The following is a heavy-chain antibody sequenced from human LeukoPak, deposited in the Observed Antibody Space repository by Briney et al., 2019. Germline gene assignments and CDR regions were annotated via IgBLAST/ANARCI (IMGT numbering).Heavy chain of an antibody. CDR1: GFTFSSYS. D-gene: IGHD4-17*01. CDR3: ARATDGDYVPY. Sequence: GGSLRLSCAASGFTFSSYSMNWVRQAPGKGLEWVSSISSSSSYINYADSVKGRFTISRDNAKNSLYLQMNSLRAEDTAVYYCARATDGDYVPYWGRGTLVTVSS. J-gene: IGHJ4*02. CDR2: ISSSSSYI. V-gene: IGHV3-21*01.